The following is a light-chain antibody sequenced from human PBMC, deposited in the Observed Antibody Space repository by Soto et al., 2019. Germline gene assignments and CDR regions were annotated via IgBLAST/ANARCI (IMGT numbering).Light chain of an antibody. Sequence: DIQMTQSPSTLSASVGDRVTITCRASQSISSWLAWYQQKPRKAPKLLIYDASSLESGVPSRFSGSGSGTEFTLTISSLQPDDFATYYCQQYNSYSTFGQGTKVDI. J-gene: IGKJ1*01. CDR3: QQYNSYST. CDR2: DAS. V-gene: IGKV1-5*01. CDR1: QSISSW.